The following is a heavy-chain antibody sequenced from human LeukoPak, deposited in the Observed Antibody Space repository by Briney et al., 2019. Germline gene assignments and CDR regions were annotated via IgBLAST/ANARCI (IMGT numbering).Heavy chain of an antibody. CDR1: GFNFRSYS. Sequence: PGGSLRLSCAASGFNFRSYSMNWVRQAPGKGLEWVSSISSSSSFINYADSVRGRFTISRDDAKNSLLLLMSSLRGEDTAVYYCASARVVRELPLFDAFDIWGQGTMVTVSS. J-gene: IGHJ3*02. D-gene: IGHD1-7*01. CDR3: ASARVVRELPLFDAFDI. CDR2: ISSSSSFI. V-gene: IGHV3-21*01.